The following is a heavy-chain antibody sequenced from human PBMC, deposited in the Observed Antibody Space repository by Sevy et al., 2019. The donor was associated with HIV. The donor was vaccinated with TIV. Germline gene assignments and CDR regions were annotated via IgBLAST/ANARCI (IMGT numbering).Heavy chain of an antibody. CDR3: ARVLYYDSSAYYFDY. CDR2: INPNSGDT. CDR1: GYMFIAYF. Sequence: ASVKVSCKASGYMFIAYFIHWVRQAPGQGLEWMGRINPNSGDTNYAQKFQGRVTMTRDTSINTAYMELSRLRSDDTAVYSCARVLYYDSSAYYFDYWVQGTLVTVSS. D-gene: IGHD3-22*01. V-gene: IGHV1-2*06. J-gene: IGHJ4*02.